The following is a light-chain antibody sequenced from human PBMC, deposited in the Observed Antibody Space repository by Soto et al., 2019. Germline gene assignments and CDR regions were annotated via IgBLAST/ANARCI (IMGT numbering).Light chain of an antibody. Sequence: QSVLTQPPSVSGAPGQRVTISCTGSSXNIGAGYDVHWYQQLPGTAPKLLIYGNSNRPSGVPDRFSGSKSGTSASLAITGLQAEDEADYYCQSYDSSLSALYVFGTGTKVTVL. CDR3: QSYDSSLSALYV. V-gene: IGLV1-40*01. J-gene: IGLJ1*01. CDR1: SXNIGAGYD. CDR2: GNS.